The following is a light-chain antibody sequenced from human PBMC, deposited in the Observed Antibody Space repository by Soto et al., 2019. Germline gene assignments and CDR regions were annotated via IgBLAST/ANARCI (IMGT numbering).Light chain of an antibody. CDR3: QQYYSSPLT. V-gene: IGKV4-1*01. J-gene: IGKJ4*01. Sequence: DIVMTQSPDSLAVSLGERDTINCKSSQSVLYSSNDKNYLAWYQQKPGQPPKLLIYWASTRESGVPDRFSGSGSGTDFTLTISSLQAEDGAVYYGQQYYSSPLTFGGGTKVEIK. CDR1: QSVLYSSNDKNY. CDR2: WAS.